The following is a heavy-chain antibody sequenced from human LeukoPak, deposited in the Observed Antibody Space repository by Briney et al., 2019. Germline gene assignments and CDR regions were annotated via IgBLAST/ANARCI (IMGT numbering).Heavy chain of an antibody. D-gene: IGHD2/OR15-2a*01. CDR3: ARRPLGNNWFDP. J-gene: IGHJ5*02. CDR1: GDSISSHY. Sequence: PSETLSLTCTVSGDSISSHYWSWIRQPPGKGLEWIGYIYYSGSTHYNPSLKSRVTISVDTSKNQFSLKLTSVTAADTAVYYCARRPLGNNWFDPWGQGTLVTVSS. CDR2: IYYSGST. V-gene: IGHV4-59*11.